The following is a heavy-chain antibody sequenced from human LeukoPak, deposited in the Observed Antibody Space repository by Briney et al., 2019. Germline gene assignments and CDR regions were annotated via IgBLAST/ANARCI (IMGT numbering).Heavy chain of an antibody. Sequence: TGRSLRLSCAASGFTFSSYGMHWVRQAPGKGLEWVAVMWYDGSNKYYADSVKGRFTISRDNSKNTLYLQMNSLRAEDTAVYYCARDSGSYSIDYWGQGTLVTVSS. V-gene: IGHV3-33*01. CDR3: ARDSGSYSIDY. CDR2: MWYDGSNK. J-gene: IGHJ4*02. CDR1: GFTFSSYG. D-gene: IGHD1-26*01.